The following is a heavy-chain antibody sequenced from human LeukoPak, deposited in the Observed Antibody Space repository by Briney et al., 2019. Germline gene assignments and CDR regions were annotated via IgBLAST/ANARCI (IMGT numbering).Heavy chain of an antibody. CDR3: AREESGGYFDY. Sequence: GGSVKVSCKASGYTFTSYYMHWVRQAPGQGLEWMGLINPSGTNTNYAQKFRGRVTMTRDTSMSTVYMDLSSLRSEDTAMYFCAREESGGYFDYWGQGTLVTVSS. D-gene: IGHD2-8*02. CDR2: INPSGTNT. J-gene: IGHJ4*02. CDR1: GYTFTSYY. V-gene: IGHV1-46*01.